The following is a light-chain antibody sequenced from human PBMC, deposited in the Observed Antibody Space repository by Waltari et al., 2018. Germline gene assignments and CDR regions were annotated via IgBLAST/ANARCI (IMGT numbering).Light chain of an antibody. CDR3: QQYDSYPWT. V-gene: IGKV1-5*03. J-gene: IGKJ1*01. CDR2: QAS. CDR1: QSISSW. Sequence: DIQMTQSPATLSASVGDSVIITCRATQSISSWLAWFQQKPGKAPKLLIYQASTLESGVPSRFSGSGSGSEFTLTISSLQPDDFATYHCQQYDSYPWTFGQGTKVEVK.